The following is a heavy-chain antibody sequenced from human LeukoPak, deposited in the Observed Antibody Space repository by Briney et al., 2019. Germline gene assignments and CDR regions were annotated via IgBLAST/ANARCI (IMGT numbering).Heavy chain of an antibody. Sequence: AGGSLRLSCSGSGFTFRDYAISWFRQAPGQGPEWVSFIRSNRFGGITQYAASVRGRFTISRDDFAAVAYLQMNSLNFDDTAIYYCARESFLRPPSQPHHYFFDYWGQGTLVTVSS. V-gene: IGHV3-49*03. J-gene: IGHJ4*02. D-gene: IGHD2-2*01. CDR2: IRSNRFGGIT. CDR1: GFTFRDYA. CDR3: ARESFLRPPSQPHHYFFDY.